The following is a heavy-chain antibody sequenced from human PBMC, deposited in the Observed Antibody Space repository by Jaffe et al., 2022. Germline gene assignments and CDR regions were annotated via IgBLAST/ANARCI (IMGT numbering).Heavy chain of an antibody. CDR2: IRYDGSNK. CDR3: AKDWGYYGSYYFGY. D-gene: IGHD3-10*01. J-gene: IGHJ4*02. Sequence: QVQLVESGGGLVQPGGSLRLSCAASGFTFSSYGMHWVRQAPGKGLEWVAFIRYDGSNKYYADSVKGRFTISRDNSKNTLYLQMNSLRAEDTAVYYCAKDWGYYGSYYFGYWGQGTLVTVSS. V-gene: IGHV3-30*02. CDR1: GFTFSSYG.